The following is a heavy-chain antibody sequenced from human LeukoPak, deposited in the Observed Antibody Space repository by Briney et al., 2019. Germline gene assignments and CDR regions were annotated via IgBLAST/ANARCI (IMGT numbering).Heavy chain of an antibody. CDR1: GGSFSGYY. Sequence: SETLSLTCAVYGGSFSGYYWSWIRQPPGKGLEWIGEINHSGSTNYNPSLKSRVTISLDTSKNQFSLDLSSVTAADTAVYYCASRRGSSSTFHYWGQGPRVTVSS. V-gene: IGHV4-34*01. J-gene: IGHJ4*02. D-gene: IGHD6-13*01. CDR3: ASRRGSSSTFHY. CDR2: INHSGST.